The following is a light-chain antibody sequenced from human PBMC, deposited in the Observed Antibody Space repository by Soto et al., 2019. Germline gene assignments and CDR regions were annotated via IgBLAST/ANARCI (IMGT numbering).Light chain of an antibody. J-gene: IGLJ1*01. Sequence: QSVLTQPASVSGSPGQSITISCSGTSDDVGGYNYVSWYQHHPGKAPKLMIYEVSNRPSGLSSRFSGSKSGNTASLTISGLQTEDEADYYCSSYTSSSTLVFGTGTKLTVL. CDR2: EVS. CDR3: SSYTSSSTLV. V-gene: IGLV2-14*01. CDR1: SDDVGGYNY.